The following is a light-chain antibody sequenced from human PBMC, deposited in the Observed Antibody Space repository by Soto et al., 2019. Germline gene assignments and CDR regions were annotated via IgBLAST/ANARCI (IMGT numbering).Light chain of an antibody. CDR3: PPRRTRPRT. V-gene: IGKV3-11*01. Sequence: EIVMTQSPGTLSVSPGERATRSCRASRSVSNYLAWCQQEPGQAPRLLIYAASNRATGIPARFSGIGSGTELTVYMSSLESQDFAFYYCPPRRTRPRTFGPGTKVDIK. J-gene: IGKJ3*01. CDR1: RSVSNY. CDR2: AAS.